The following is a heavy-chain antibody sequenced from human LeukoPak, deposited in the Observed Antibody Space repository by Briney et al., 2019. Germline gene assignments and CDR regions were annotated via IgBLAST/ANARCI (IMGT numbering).Heavy chain of an antibody. CDR1: GFIVNSDH. J-gene: IGHJ4*02. D-gene: IGHD6-13*01. CDR2: IYSGGET. Sequence: GGSLRLSCAASGFIVNSDHMNWVRQAPGKGLEWVSVIYSGGETFYADSVKGRFTISRDNSENTLYLQMNSLRAEDTAVYYCARSYSSSPLGYWGQGTLVTVSS. CDR3: ARSYSSSPLGY. V-gene: IGHV3-53*01.